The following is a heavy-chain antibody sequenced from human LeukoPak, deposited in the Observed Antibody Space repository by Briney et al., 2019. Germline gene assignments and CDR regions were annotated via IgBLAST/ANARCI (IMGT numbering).Heavy chain of an antibody. CDR2: INPNSGGT. Sequence: ASVNVSCKASGYTFTGYYMHWVRQAPGQGLEWMGWINPNSGGTNYAQKFQCSVTMTRDTSINTAYMELTRLTSDDTAVYHCAREGYDSNGYHYYYYGMDVWGQGTTVTVSS. D-gene: IGHD3-22*01. CDR3: AREGYDSNGYHYYYYGMDV. CDR1: GYTFTGYY. V-gene: IGHV1-2*02. J-gene: IGHJ6*02.